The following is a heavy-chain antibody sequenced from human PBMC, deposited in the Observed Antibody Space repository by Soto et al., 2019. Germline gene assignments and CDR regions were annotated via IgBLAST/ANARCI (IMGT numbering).Heavy chain of an antibody. CDR3: ARDLWIQLWFGREGPSTTGSH. Sequence: QVQLVQSGAEVKKPGASVKVSCKASGYTFTSYGISWVRQAPGQGLEWMGWISAYNGNTNYAEKLQGRVTMTTDTSTSKAYMDLRSLRSDDTAVYYSARDLWIQLWFGREGPSTTGSHWGQGTLVTVSS. D-gene: IGHD5-18*01. J-gene: IGHJ4*02. V-gene: IGHV1-18*01. CDR1: GYTFTSYG. CDR2: ISAYNGNT.